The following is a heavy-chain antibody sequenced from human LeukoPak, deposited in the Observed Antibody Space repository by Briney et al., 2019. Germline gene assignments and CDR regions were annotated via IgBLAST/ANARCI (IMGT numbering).Heavy chain of an antibody. J-gene: IGHJ3*02. V-gene: IGHV3-66*02. CDR2: IYSGGST. Sequence: GGSLRLSCAASGFTVSSNCMSWVRQAPGKGLEWVSVIYSGGSTYYADSVKGRFTISRDNSKNTLYLQMNSLRAEDTAVYYCASDLCGGDCYLPAFDIWGQGTMVTVSS. CDR1: GFTVSSNC. CDR3: ASDLCGGDCYLPAFDI. D-gene: IGHD2-21*02.